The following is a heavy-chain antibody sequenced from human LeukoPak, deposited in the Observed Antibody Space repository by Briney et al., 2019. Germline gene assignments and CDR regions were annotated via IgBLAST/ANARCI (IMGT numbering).Heavy chain of an antibody. V-gene: IGHV3-74*01. CDR2: INNDGRST. D-gene: IGHD3-10*01. J-gene: IGHJ4*02. CDR1: GFTFSSYW. CDR3: ARGAMVRGVVDY. Sequence: GGSLRLSCAASGFTFSSYWMHWVRQAPGKGLVGVSRINNDGRSTNYADSVKGRFTISRDNAKNTLYLQMNRLRAEDTAVYYCARGAMVRGVVDYWGQGTLVTVSS.